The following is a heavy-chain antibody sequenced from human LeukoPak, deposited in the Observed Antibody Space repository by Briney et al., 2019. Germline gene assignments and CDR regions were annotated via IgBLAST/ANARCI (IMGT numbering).Heavy chain of an antibody. CDR3: AKKSGFVSSWVDY. D-gene: IGHD6-13*01. CDR1: GFTFRSYA. V-gene: IGHV3-23*01. CDR2: ISNNGDST. Sequence: PGGSLRLSCAASGFTFRSYAMSWVRQAPGKGLEWVSGISNNGDSTYYADSVKGRFTISRDNSKNTLCLQMNSLRAEDTAVYLCAKKSGFVSSWVDYWGQGTLVTVSS. J-gene: IGHJ4*02.